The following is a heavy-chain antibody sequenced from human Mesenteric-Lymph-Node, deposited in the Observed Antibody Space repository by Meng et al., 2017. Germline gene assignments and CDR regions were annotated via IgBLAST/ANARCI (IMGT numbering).Heavy chain of an antibody. CDR1: GGSISSSSYY. V-gene: IGHV4-39*07. Sequence: SETLSLTCTVSGGSISSSSYYWGWIRQPPGKGLEWIGSIYYSGSTYYNPSLKSRVTTSVDTSKNQFSLKLSSVTAADTAVYYCAREDIAAAGNYYYGMDVWGQGTTVTVSS. J-gene: IGHJ6*02. CDR3: AREDIAAAGNYYYGMDV. CDR2: IYYSGST. D-gene: IGHD6-13*01.